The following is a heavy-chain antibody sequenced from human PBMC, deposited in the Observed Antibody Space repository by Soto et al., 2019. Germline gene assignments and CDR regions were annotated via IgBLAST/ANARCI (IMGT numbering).Heavy chain of an antibody. D-gene: IGHD3-16*01. CDR2: ITIGGGPT. CDR3: ARDIGYAFDI. Sequence: GGSLRISCAASGFTFSSYSMNWVRQAPGKGLEWLSYITIGGGPTYNADSVQGRFTISRDNAQDSLYLDMNSLRDEDTAVYYCARDIGYAFDIWGQGTVVTVSS. J-gene: IGHJ3*02. V-gene: IGHV3-48*02. CDR1: GFTFSSYS.